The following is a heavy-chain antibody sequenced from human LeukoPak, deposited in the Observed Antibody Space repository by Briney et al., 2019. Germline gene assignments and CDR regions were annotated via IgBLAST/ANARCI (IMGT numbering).Heavy chain of an antibody. D-gene: IGHD2-2*01. V-gene: IGHV1-2*06. CDR3: VRDRGGYCSRANCRAAWFDP. Sequence: ASVKVSCKASGYTFTGYYMHWVRQAPGRGLEWMGRMDPNSGGTDYAQKFQGRVTMTRDTSISTAYMELSRLTSDDTAVYYCVRDRGGYCSRANCRAAWFDPWGQGTLVTVSS. CDR2: MDPNSGGT. CDR1: GYTFTGYY. J-gene: IGHJ5*02.